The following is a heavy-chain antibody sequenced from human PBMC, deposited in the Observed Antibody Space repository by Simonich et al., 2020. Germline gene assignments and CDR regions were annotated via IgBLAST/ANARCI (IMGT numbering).Heavy chain of an antibody. V-gene: IGHV3-23*01. Sequence: EVQLLESGGGLVQPGGSLRLSCAASGFTFSSSAMSWVRQAPGKGLDGFSDIGGMGGSTYYADPGKGRFTISRDNSKNTLYLQMNSLRAEDTAVYYCAKEESYSSTSCYDAFDIWGQGTMVTVSS. D-gene: IGHD2-2*01. J-gene: IGHJ3*02. CDR3: AKEESYSSTSCYDAFDI. CDR2: IGGMGGST. CDR1: GFTFSSSA.